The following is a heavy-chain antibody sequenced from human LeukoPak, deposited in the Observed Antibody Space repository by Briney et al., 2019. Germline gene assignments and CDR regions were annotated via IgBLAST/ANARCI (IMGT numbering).Heavy chain of an antibody. Sequence: ASVKVSCKASGGIFSSYAISWVRQAPGQGLEWMGWISAYNGNTNYAQKLQGRVTMTTDTSTSTAYMELRSLRSDDTAVYYCAREMMVASLTGLFISLDYWGQGTLVTVSS. D-gene: IGHD3-9*01. V-gene: IGHV1-18*01. CDR1: GGIFSSYA. J-gene: IGHJ4*02. CDR2: ISAYNGNT. CDR3: AREMMVASLTGLFISLDY.